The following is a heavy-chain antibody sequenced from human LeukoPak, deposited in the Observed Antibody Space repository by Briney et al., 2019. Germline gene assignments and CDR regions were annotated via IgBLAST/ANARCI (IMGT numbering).Heavy chain of an antibody. V-gene: IGHV1-18*01. CDR3: ARDLTYDSGGYYPNWFDP. CDR2: ISAYNGNT. Sequence: GASPKVSCKASGYTLTSYSISWVRHAPGQGLEWMAWISAYNGNTNYAQKLQGRVTMTTDTSTSTDYMELRSLRSDDTAVDYCARDLTYDSGGYYPNWFDPWGEGALVTVSS. D-gene: IGHD3-22*01. CDR1: GYTLTSYS. J-gene: IGHJ5*02.